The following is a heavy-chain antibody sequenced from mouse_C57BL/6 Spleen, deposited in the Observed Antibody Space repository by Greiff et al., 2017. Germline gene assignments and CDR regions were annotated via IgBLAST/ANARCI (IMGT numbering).Heavy chain of an antibody. CDR3: ARSRYSNYYFDY. CDR2: IYPGDGDT. CDR1: GYAFSSYW. Sequence: QVQLQQSGAELVKPGASVKISCKASGYAFSSYWMNWVKQRPGKGLEWIGQIYPGDGDTNYNGKFKGKATLTADKSSSTAYMQLSSLTSEDSAVYFCARSRYSNYYFDYWGQGTTLTVSS. D-gene: IGHD2-5*01. V-gene: IGHV1-80*01. J-gene: IGHJ2*01.